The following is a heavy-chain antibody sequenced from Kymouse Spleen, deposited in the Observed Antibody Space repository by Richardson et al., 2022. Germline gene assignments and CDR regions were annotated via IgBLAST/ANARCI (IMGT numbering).Heavy chain of an antibody. J-gene: IGHJ4*02. Sequence: QVQLQQWGAGLLKPSETLSLTCAVYGGSFSGYYWSWIRQPPGKGLEWIGEINHSGSTNYNPSLKSRVTISVDTSKNQFSLKLSSVTAADTAVYYCARNGSSSSFDYWGQGTLVTVSS. D-gene: IGHD6-6*01. CDR3: ARNGSSSSFDY. CDR1: GGSFSGYY. V-gene: IGHV4-34*01. CDR2: INHSGST.